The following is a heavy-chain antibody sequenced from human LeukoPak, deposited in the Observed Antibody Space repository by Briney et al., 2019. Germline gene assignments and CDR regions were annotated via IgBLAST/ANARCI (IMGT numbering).Heavy chain of an antibody. D-gene: IGHD1-26*01. V-gene: IGHV4-34*01. Sequence: SETLSLTCAVYGGSFSGYYWSWIRQPPGRGLEWIGEINHSGSTNYNPSLKSRVTISVDTSKNQFSLKLSSVTAADTAVYYCERVGPSGRGGQGTLVTVSS. CDR2: INHSGST. CDR3: ERVGPSGR. CDR1: GGSFSGYY. J-gene: IGHJ4*02.